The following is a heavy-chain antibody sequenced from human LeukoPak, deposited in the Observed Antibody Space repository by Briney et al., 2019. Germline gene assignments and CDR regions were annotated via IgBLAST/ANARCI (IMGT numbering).Heavy chain of an antibody. CDR2: VSYSGST. V-gene: IGHV4-39*07. J-gene: IGHJ4*02. CDR3: ARDYGGNSFDY. Sequence: SETLSLTCTVSGGSLTSSYSYWGWIRQAPGKGLEWIGSVSYSGSTYYSPSLKSRVTVSVDTSKNQFSLRLSSVTAADTAVYYCARDYGGNSFDYWGQGTLVTVSS. D-gene: IGHD4-23*01. CDR1: GGSLTSSYSY.